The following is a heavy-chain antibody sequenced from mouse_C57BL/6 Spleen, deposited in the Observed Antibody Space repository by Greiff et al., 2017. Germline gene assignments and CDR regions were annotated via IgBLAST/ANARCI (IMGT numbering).Heavy chain of an antibody. CDR1: GYTFTSYW. V-gene: IGHV1-69*01. CDR2: IDPSDSYT. Sequence: QVQLQQPGAELVMPGASVKLSCKASGYTFTSYWMHWVKQRPGQGLEWIGEIDPSDSYTNYNQKFKGKSTLTVDKSSSTAYMQLSSLTSEDSAVYYCARSDYGSRRWFAYWGQGTLVTASA. D-gene: IGHD1-1*01. J-gene: IGHJ3*01. CDR3: ARSDYGSRRWFAY.